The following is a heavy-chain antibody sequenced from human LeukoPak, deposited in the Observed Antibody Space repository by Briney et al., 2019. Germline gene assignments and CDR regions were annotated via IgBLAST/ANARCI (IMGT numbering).Heavy chain of an antibody. V-gene: IGHV1-46*01. CDR3: ARDGYSYGQYYFNY. D-gene: IGHD5-18*01. J-gene: IGHJ4*02. CDR1: GYTFTRYA. CDR2: INPSGGST. Sequence: ASVKVSCKASGYTFTRYAINWLRQAPGQGLEWMGIINPSGGSTSYAQKFQGRVTMTRDTSTSTVYMELSSLRSEDTAVYYCARDGYSYGQYYFNYWGQGTLVTVSS.